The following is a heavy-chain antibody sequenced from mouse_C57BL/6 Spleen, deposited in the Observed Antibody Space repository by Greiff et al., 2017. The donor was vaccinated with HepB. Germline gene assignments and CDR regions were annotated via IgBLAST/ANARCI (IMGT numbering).Heavy chain of an antibody. CDR1: GFSFNTYA. D-gene: IGHD1-1*01. CDR3: VTLATVEGYWYFDV. J-gene: IGHJ1*03. V-gene: IGHV10-1*01. Sequence: VQLQQSGGGLVQPKGSLKLSCAASGFSFNTYAMNWVRQAPGKGLEWVARIRSKSNNYATYYADSVKDRFTISRDDSESMLYLQMNNLKTEDTAMYYCVTLATVEGYWYFDVWGTGTTVTVSS. CDR2: IRSKSNNYAT.